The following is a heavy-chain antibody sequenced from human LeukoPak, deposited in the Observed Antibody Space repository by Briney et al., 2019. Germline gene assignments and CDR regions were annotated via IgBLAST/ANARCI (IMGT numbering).Heavy chain of an antibody. J-gene: IGHJ4*02. CDR1: GGSFSSGSYY. CDR2: IYYSGST. CDR3: ARHLGVMITFGGVIATIPDPYYFDY. Sequence: SETLSLTCTVSGGSFSSGSYYWSWIRQPPGKGLEWIGSIYYSGSTYYNPSLKSRVTISVDTSKNQFSLKLSSVTAADTAVYYCARHLGVMITFGGVIATIPDPYYFDYWGQGTLVTVSS. D-gene: IGHD3-16*02. V-gene: IGHV4-39*01.